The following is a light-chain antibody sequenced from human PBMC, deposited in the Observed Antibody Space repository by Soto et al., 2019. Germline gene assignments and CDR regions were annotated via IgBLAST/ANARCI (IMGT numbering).Light chain of an antibody. V-gene: IGKV3-15*01. J-gene: IGKJ5*01. Sequence: EIVLTQSPGTLSLSPGERATLSCRASQSVSSSYLAWYQQKPGQAPRLLIYGASSRATGIPARFSGSGSGTEFTLSISSLKSEDFAVYYCQQYNNWPITFGQGTRLEIK. CDR2: GAS. CDR3: QQYNNWPIT. CDR1: QSVSSSY.